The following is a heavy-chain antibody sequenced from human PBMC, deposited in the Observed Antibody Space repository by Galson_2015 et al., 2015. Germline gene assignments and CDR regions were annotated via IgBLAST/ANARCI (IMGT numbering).Heavy chain of an antibody. Sequence: SLRLSCAASGFNFSDYYMGWIRQAPGKGLEWISYISPSIFYTNYVESVKGRFTISRDNARNSLFLQMNSLKAADTAVYYCASAIVTSDGTGHWGLGTLVTVSS. CDR2: ISPSIFYT. V-gene: IGHV3-11*03. CDR1: GFNFSDYY. J-gene: IGHJ4*02. D-gene: IGHD6-13*01. CDR3: ASAIVTSDGTGH.